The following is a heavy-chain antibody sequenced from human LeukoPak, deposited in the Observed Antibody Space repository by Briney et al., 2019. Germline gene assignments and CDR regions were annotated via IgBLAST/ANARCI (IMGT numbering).Heavy chain of an antibody. CDR1: GGSINSYY. V-gene: IGHV4-59*01. Sequence: SETLSLTCTVSGGSINSYYWNWIRQPPGKGLELIGYIYYSGSPTYNPSLKSRVTISVDTSKNQFSLQLSSVTAADTAVYYCARLGVVVAATSYGMDVWGQGTTVTVSS. CDR3: ARLGVVVAATSYGMDV. CDR2: IYYSGSP. D-gene: IGHD2-15*01. J-gene: IGHJ6*02.